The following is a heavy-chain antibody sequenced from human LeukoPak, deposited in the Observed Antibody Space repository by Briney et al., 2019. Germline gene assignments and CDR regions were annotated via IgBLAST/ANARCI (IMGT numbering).Heavy chain of an antibody. Sequence: GGSLRLSCAASGFTFGDYAMHWVRQAPGKGLEWVSGISWNSGSIGYADSVKGRFTISRDNAKNSLYLQMNSLRAEDTALYYCAKDAAGSGRLMAGMDVWGQGTTVTVSS. D-gene: IGHD3-10*01. J-gene: IGHJ6*02. CDR2: ISWNSGSI. CDR3: AKDAAGSGRLMAGMDV. V-gene: IGHV3-9*01. CDR1: GFTFGDYA.